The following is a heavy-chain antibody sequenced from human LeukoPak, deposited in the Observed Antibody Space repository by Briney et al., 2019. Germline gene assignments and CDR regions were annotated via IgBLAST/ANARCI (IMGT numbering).Heavy chain of an antibody. CDR3: AKVRDWGGFDY. CDR2: ISAASDKT. CDR1: RFTFSRYA. V-gene: IGHV3-23*01. Sequence: GGSLRLSCAASRFTFSRYAMHWVRQAPGKGLEWVSGISAASDKTYYIDSVKGRFIISRDNSKNTVYLQLNTLRPEDTAVYYCAKVRDWGGFDYWGQGTLVIVSS. D-gene: IGHD3/OR15-3a*01. J-gene: IGHJ4*02.